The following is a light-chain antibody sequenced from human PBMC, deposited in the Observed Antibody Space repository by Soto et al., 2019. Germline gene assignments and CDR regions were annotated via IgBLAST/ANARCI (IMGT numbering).Light chain of an antibody. J-gene: IGLJ1*01. V-gene: IGLV1-44*01. CDR1: SSNIGSNT. Sequence: QSVLTQPPSASGTPGQRVTISCSGSSSNIGSNTVNWYQHLPGTAPKLLIYSDNQRPSGVPDRFSGSKSGTSASLAISGLQSEDEADYYCSAWDDSLNGRSVFGTGTKVTAL. CDR3: SAWDDSLNGRSV. CDR2: SDN.